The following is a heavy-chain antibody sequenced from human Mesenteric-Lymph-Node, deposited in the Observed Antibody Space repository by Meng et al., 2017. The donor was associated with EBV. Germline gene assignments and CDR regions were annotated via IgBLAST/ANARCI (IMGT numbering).Heavy chain of an antibody. D-gene: IGHD3-16*01. V-gene: IGHV7-4-1*02. CDR1: GYTFTAYA. CDR2: IDTNTGST. J-gene: IGHJ4*02. Sequence: QVHLVQSGSELKKPGAAVKVSCKASGYTFTAYAMNWVRQAPGQGLEWMGWIDTNTGSTNYAQGFTGRFVFSLDTSVSTAYLQITSLKADDSAVYYCARDWSSVIMNKGNYWGQGTLVTVSS. CDR3: ARDWSSVIMNKGNY.